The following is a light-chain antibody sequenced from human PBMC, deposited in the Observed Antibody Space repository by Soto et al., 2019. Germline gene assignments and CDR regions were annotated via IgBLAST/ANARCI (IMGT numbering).Light chain of an antibody. CDR1: QTISSY. CDR3: QQYGNSPIT. CDR2: DAS. Sequence: EIVFTQSPATLSLSPGERATLSCRASQTISSYLLWYQQKPGQAPRLLIYDASNRATGIPARFSGSGSETDFTLTISSLEPEDFAVYYCQQYGNSPITFGQGTRLEIK. V-gene: IGKV3-11*01. J-gene: IGKJ5*01.